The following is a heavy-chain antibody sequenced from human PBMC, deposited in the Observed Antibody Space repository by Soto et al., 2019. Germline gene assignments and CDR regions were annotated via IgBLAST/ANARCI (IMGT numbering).Heavy chain of an antibody. CDR2: IWYDGSNK. J-gene: IGHJ4*02. D-gene: IGHD3-10*01. CDR3: ARDYRFGEMATIRGIFDY. CDR1: GFTFSSYG. Sequence: QVQLVESGGGVVQPGRSLRLSCAASGFTFSSYGMHWVRQAPGKGLEWVAVIWYDGSNKYYADSVKGRFTISRDNSKNTLYLQMNSLRAEDTAVYYCARDYRFGEMATIRGIFDYWGQGTLVTVSS. V-gene: IGHV3-33*01.